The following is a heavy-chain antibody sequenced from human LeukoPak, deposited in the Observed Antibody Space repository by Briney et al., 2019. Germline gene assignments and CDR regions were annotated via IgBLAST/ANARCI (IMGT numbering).Heavy chain of an antibody. D-gene: IGHD3-9*01. CDR2: INPNSGGT. V-gene: IGHV1-2*04. CDR3: ARDRGYDILTGYYTDPAYYFDY. CDR1: GYTFTGYY. J-gene: IGHJ4*02. Sequence: ASVKVSCKASGYTFTGYYMHWVRQAPGQGLEWMGWINPNSGGTNYAQKFQGWVTMTRDTSISTAYMELSRLRSDDTAVYYCARDRGYDILTGYYTDPAYYFDYWGQGTLVTVSS.